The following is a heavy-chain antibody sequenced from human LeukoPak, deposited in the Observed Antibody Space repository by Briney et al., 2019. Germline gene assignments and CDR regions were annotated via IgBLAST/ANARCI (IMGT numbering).Heavy chain of an antibody. Sequence: EASVKVSCKASGYTFTSYDINWVRQATGQGLEWMGWMNPNSGNTGYAQKFQGRVTMTRNTSISTAYMELSSLRSEDTAVYYCAGSHYYGSGSSYGMDAWGQGTTVTVSS. CDR2: MNPNSGNT. D-gene: IGHD3-10*01. J-gene: IGHJ6*02. CDR3: AGSHYYGSGSSYGMDA. V-gene: IGHV1-8*01. CDR1: GYTFTSYD.